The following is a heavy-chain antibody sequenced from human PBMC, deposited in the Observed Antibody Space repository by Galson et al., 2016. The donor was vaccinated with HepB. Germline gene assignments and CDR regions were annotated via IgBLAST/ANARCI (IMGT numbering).Heavy chain of an antibody. CDR2: MKSKSDGGTT. CDR1: GFTFTHAW. D-gene: IGHD3-9*01. CDR3: TTMYYDILTGHCNFEY. Sequence: SLRLSCAASGFTFTHAWMSWVRQAPGKGLEWVGRMKSKSDGGTTDYAAPVKARFTISRDDSENTLYLQMNDLKSEDTAVYYCTTMYYDILTGHCNFEYWGQGTLVTVPS. J-gene: IGHJ4*02. V-gene: IGHV3-15*01.